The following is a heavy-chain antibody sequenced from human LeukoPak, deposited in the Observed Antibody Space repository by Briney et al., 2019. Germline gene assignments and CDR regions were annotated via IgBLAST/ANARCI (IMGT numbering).Heavy chain of an antibody. Sequence: GRSLRLSCAASGFTFSSYAMHWVRQAPGKGLEWVAVISYDGSNKYYADSVKGRFTISRDNSKNTLYLRMNSLRAEDTAVYYCARGDFWSGSSGNYYYGMDVWGQGTTVTVSS. V-gene: IGHV3-30-3*01. CDR3: ARGDFWSGSSGNYYYGMDV. CDR2: ISYDGSNK. J-gene: IGHJ6*02. CDR1: GFTFSSYA. D-gene: IGHD3-3*01.